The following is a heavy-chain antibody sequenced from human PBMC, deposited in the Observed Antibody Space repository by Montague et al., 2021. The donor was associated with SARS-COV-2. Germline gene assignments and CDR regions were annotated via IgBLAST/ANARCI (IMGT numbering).Heavy chain of an antibody. J-gene: IGHJ6*02. V-gene: IGHV4-34*01. CDR3: TREGYQVLWSDYYYYGMDV. D-gene: IGHD2-2*01. CDR2: INHSGST. CDR1: GGSFSGYY. Sequence: SETLSLTCAVYGGSFSGYYWSWIRQPPGKGLEWIGEINHSGSTXXXPSXXXRVTISVDTSKNQFSLKLSSVTAADTAVYYCTREGYQVLWSDYYYYGMDVCGQGTTVTVSS.